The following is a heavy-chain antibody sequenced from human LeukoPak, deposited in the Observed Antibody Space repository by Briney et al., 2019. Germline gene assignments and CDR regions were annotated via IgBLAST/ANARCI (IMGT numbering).Heavy chain of an antibody. CDR3: ARARLLCYGVGSY. CDR2: INPNSGGT. Sequence: ASVKVSCKASGYTFTSYGISWVRQAPGQGLEWMGWINPNSGGTNYAQKFQGRVTMTRDTSISTAYMELSRLRSDDTAVYYCARARLLCYGVGSYWGQGTLVTVSS. D-gene: IGHD4-17*01. CDR1: GYTFTSYG. V-gene: IGHV1-2*02. J-gene: IGHJ4*02.